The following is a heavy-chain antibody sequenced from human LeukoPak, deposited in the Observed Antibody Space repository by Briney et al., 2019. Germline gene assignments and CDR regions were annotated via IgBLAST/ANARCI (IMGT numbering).Heavy chain of an antibody. J-gene: IGHJ4*02. Sequence: SETLSLTCTVSGGSISSYYWSWIRQPPGKGLEWIGYIYYSGSTNYNPSLKSRVTISVDTSKNQFSLKLSSVTAADTAVYYCARYRGGSGSHPFDYWGQGTLVTASS. CDR2: IYYSGST. CDR1: GGSISSYY. CDR3: ARYRGGSGSHPFDY. D-gene: IGHD3-10*01. V-gene: IGHV4-59*01.